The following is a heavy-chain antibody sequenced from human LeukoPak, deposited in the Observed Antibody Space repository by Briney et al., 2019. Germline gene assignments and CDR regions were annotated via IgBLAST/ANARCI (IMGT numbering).Heavy chain of an antibody. J-gene: IGHJ3*02. D-gene: IGHD2-15*01. CDR3: ATERYCSGGSCSVDDAFDI. Sequence: GGSLRLSCAASGFTFSSYRMSWVRQAPGKGLEWVANIKQDGSEKYYVDSVKGRFTISRDNAKNSLYLQMNSLRAEDTAVYYCATERYCSGGSCSVDDAFDIWGQGTMVTVSS. V-gene: IGHV3-7*01. CDR2: IKQDGSEK. CDR1: GFTFSSYR.